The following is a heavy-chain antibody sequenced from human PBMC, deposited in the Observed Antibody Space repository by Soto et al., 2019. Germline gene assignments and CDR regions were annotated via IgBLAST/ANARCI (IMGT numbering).Heavy chain of an antibody. Sequence: GGSLRLSCAASGLTFDDYAMHWVRQVPGKGLEWVSGINWNSGSIGYGDSVKGRFAISRDNAKNSLHLQMNSLSAEDTAFYYCVKDESINWYSGHFRHWGQGTLVTSPQ. CDR3: VKDESINWYSGHFRH. V-gene: IGHV3-9*01. J-gene: IGHJ1*01. CDR2: INWNSGSI. CDR1: GLTFDDYA. D-gene: IGHD6-13*01.